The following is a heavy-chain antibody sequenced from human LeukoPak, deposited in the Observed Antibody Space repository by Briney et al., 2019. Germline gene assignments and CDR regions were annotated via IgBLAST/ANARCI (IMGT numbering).Heavy chain of an antibody. Sequence: PGGSLRLSCAASGLTFTDFRMNWVRQAPGRGLEWVANIKPDGGEKYYVDSVKGRFAISRDNAKNEVYLEMNSLRAEDTGVYYCSGRDSSRSPRAYWGQGTLVSVSS. V-gene: IGHV3-7*01. CDR1: GLTFTDFR. CDR2: IKPDGGEK. D-gene: IGHD2-2*01. J-gene: IGHJ4*02. CDR3: SGRDSSRSPRAY.